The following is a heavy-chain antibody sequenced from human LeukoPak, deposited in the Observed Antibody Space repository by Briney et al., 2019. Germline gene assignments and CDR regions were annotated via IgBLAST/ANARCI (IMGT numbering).Heavy chain of an antibody. J-gene: IGHJ4*02. CDR2: IYYSGST. CDR1: GGSISSYY. V-gene: IGHV4-59*01. Sequence: SETLSLTCTVSGGSISSYYWSWIRQPPGKGLEWIGYIYYSGSTNYNPSLKSRVTISVETSKNQFSLKLSSVTAADTAVYYCARTRRWLQLGFDYWGQGTLVTVSS. D-gene: IGHD5-24*01. CDR3: ARTRRWLQLGFDY.